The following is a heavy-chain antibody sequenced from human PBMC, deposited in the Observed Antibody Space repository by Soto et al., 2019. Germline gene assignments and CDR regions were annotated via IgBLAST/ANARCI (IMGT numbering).Heavy chain of an antibody. J-gene: IGHJ6*02. CDR3: ARNGYDPNYYGMDV. D-gene: IGHD3-16*01. Sequence: PSETLSLTCTVSGGSISSYYWTWIRQPPGKALEWXALIXXXDXKXXXTXXXXRLTISKDTSKNQVVLTMTNMDPVDTATYYCARNGYDPNYYGMDVWGQGTTVTVSS. V-gene: IGHV2-70*01. CDR2: IXXXDXK. CDR1: GGSISSYY.